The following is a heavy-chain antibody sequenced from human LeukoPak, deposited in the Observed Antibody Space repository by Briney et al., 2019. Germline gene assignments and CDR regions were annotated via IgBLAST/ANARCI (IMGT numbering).Heavy chain of an antibody. Sequence: GGSLRLSCAASGFTFSSHAMSWVRQAPGKGLEWVSGISGSGGSTYYADSVKGRFTISRDNSKNTLYLQMNSLRAEDTAVYYCAKEGSGWHYFDNWGQGTLITVSS. CDR1: GFTFSSHA. J-gene: IGHJ4*02. CDR3: AKEGSGWHYFDN. D-gene: IGHD6-19*01. CDR2: ISGSGGST. V-gene: IGHV3-23*01.